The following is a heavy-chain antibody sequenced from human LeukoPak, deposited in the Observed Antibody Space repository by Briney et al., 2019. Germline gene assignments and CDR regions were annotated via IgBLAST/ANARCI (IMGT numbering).Heavy chain of an antibody. D-gene: IGHD3-3*01. Sequence: GGSLRLSCAASGFTFSSYAMHWVRQAPGKGLEWVAVISYDGSNKYYADSVKGRFTISRDNSKNTLYLQMNSLRAEDTAVYYCANIVSFAIFGGVDYWGQGTLVTVSS. CDR1: GFTFSSYA. J-gene: IGHJ4*02. CDR3: ANIVSFAIFGGVDY. CDR2: ISYDGSNK. V-gene: IGHV3-30*04.